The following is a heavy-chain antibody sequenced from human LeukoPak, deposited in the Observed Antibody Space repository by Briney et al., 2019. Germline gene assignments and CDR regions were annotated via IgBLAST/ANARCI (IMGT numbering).Heavy chain of an antibody. V-gene: IGHV3-53*04. Sequence: QSGGSLRLSCAASGFTVSSNYMSWVRQAPGKGLEWVSVIYSGGSTYCADSVKGRFTISRHNSKNTLYLQMNSLRAEDTAVYYCARDHYTFHYYYGMDVWGQGTTVTVSS. D-gene: IGHD4-11*01. CDR2: IYSGGST. CDR1: GFTVSSNY. CDR3: ARDHYTFHYYYGMDV. J-gene: IGHJ6*02.